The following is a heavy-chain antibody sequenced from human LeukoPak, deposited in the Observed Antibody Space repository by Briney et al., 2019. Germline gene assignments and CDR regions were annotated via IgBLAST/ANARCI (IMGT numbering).Heavy chain of an antibody. V-gene: IGHV3-7*03. Sequence: PGGSLRLSCAASGFTFSSYWMSWVRQAPGKGLQSVAYISQDVSHKYYVDSVKGRFTISRDNAKNSLHLEMNSLRAEDTAVYFCANRPSIAVAATRFDHWGQGTLVTVSS. CDR3: ANRPSIAVAATRFDH. CDR1: GFTFSSYW. CDR2: ISQDVSHK. J-gene: IGHJ4*02. D-gene: IGHD6-19*01.